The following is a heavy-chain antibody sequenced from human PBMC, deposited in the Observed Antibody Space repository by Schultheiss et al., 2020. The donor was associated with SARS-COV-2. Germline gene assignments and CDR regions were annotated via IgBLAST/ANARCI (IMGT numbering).Heavy chain of an antibody. CDR2: ISSSSSYI. J-gene: IGHJ2*01. D-gene: IGHD6-19*01. V-gene: IGHV3-11*06. CDR3: ARAGFWYFDL. CDR1: GFTFSDYY. Sequence: GESLKISCAASGFTFSDYYISWIRQAPGKGLEWVSSISSSSSYIYYADSVKGRFTISRDNAKNSLYLQMNSLRAEDTAVYYCARAGFWYFDLWGRGTLVTVSS.